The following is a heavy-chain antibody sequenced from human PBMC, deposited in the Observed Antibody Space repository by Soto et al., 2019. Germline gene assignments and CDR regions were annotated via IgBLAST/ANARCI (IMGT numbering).Heavy chain of an antibody. CDR3: ARARGYSGYDFTRNYYYMDV. CDR2: MNPNSGNT. CDR1: GYTFTSYD. Sequence: ASVKVSCKASGYTFTSYDINWVRQATGQGLEWMGWMNPNSGNTGYAQKFQGRVTMTRNTSISTAYMDLSSLRSEDTAVYYCARARGYSGYDFTRNYYYMDVWGKGTTVTVSS. D-gene: IGHD5-12*01. J-gene: IGHJ6*03. V-gene: IGHV1-8*01.